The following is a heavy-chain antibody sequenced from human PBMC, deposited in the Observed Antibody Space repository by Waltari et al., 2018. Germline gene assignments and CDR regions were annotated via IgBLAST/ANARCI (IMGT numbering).Heavy chain of an antibody. CDR1: GYSLLDYG. D-gene: IGHD2-2*02. V-gene: IGHV1-18*01. J-gene: IGHJ4*01. Sequence: QVELVQSGPEVKKPGASVKVSCKASGYSLLDYGVTWVRQAPGERLEWIGWIRGHNGNTNYPQKFEGRVTMTRDTSTNPAYMELGGLISDDAAIYYCARTNKVTPYTSSDYWGHGTLVTVSS. CDR2: IRGHNGNT. CDR3: ARTNKVTPYTSSDY.